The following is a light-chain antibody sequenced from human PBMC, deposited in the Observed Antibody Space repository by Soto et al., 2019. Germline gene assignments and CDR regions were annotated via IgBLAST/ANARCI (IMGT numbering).Light chain of an antibody. J-gene: IGKJ4*01. CDR1: QSLLHSDGKTY. V-gene: IGKV2D-29*01. CDR2: EVS. Sequence: DIVMTQTPLSLSVTPGQPASISCKSSQSLLHSDGKTYLYWYLQKPGQPPQLLIYEVSNRFSGVPDRFSGSGSGTDFTLTISSLQSEDFAVYYCQQYNNWPPNLTFGGGTKVEIK. CDR3: QQYNNWPPNLT.